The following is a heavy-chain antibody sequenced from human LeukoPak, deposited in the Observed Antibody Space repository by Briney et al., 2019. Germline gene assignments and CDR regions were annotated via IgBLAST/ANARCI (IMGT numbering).Heavy chain of an antibody. V-gene: IGHV3-48*03. CDR2: ISSSGSTI. CDR1: GFTFSSYE. D-gene: IGHD1-26*01. Sequence: GGSLRLSCAASGFTFSSYEMNWVRQAPGKGLEWVSYISSSGSTIYYADSVKGRFTISRDNAKNSLYLQMNSLRAEDTALYYCARQSGREAFDIWGQGTMVTVSS. CDR3: ARQSGREAFDI. J-gene: IGHJ3*02.